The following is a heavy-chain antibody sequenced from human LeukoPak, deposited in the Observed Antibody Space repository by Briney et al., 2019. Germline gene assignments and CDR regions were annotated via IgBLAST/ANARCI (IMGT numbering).Heavy chain of an antibody. J-gene: IGHJ5*02. CDR3: ARDANWRYCSGGSCLGRFDP. D-gene: IGHD2-15*01. Sequence: PGGSLRLSCAASGFTFSNYEMHWVRQAPGKGLEWVSYISSSGSTIYYADSVKGRFTISRDNAKNSLYLQMNSLRAEDTAVYYCARDANWRYCSGGSCLGRFDPWGQGTLVTVSS. V-gene: IGHV3-48*03. CDR1: GFTFSNYE. CDR2: ISSSGSTI.